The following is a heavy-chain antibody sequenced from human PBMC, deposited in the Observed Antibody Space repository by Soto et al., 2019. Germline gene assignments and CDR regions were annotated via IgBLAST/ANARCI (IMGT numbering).Heavy chain of an antibody. CDR2: IWYDGSNK. CDR1: GFTFSSYG. Sequence: QVQLVESGGGVVQPGRSLRLSCVASGFTFSSYGMHWVRQAPGKGLEWVAVIWYDGSNKYYADSVKGRFTISRDNSKNTLYLQMNSVRAEDTAVYYCARDQGYYDSSGYYYPEYFQHWGQGTLVTVSS. CDR3: ARDQGYYDSSGYYYPEYFQH. J-gene: IGHJ1*01. V-gene: IGHV3-33*01. D-gene: IGHD3-22*01.